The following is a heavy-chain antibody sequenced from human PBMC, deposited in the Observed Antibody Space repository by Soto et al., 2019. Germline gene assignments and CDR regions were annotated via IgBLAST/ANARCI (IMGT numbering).Heavy chain of an antibody. V-gene: IGHV1-18*01. Sequence: ASVKVSCKASGYTFTSYGISWVRQAPGQGLEWMGWISAYNGNTNYAQKLQGRVTMTTDTSTSTAYMELSSLRSEDTAVYYCATVIAAAGRLNWFDPWGQGTLVTVSS. CDR2: ISAYNGNT. CDR1: GYTFTSYG. D-gene: IGHD6-13*01. J-gene: IGHJ5*02. CDR3: ATVIAAAGRLNWFDP.